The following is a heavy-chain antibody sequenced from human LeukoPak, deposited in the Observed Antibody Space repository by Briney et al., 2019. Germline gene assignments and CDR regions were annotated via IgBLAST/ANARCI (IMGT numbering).Heavy chain of an antibody. J-gene: IGHJ5*02. CDR2: VYYAGST. CDR3: ARSGWPMGGFDP. D-gene: IGHD3-10*01. CDR1: GDSISSDTYH. Sequence: PSETLSLTCTVSGDSISSDTYHWGWIRQPPGKGLQWVGSVYYAGSTYYNPSLKSRVRIPVDTSKDQFYLKLFPVTAADTAMYYCARSGWPMGGFDPWGQGILVTVSS. V-gene: IGHV4-39*01.